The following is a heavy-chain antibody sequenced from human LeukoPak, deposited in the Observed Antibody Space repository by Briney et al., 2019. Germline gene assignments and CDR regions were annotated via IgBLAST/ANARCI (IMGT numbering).Heavy chain of an antibody. CDR3: AIDCNSSSWVGDFDY. V-gene: IGHV1-46*01. J-gene: IGHJ4*02. CDR1: GYTFTSYY. CDR2: INPSGGST. D-gene: IGHD6-13*01. Sequence: ASVKVSCKASGYTFTSYYMHWVRQAPGQGLEWMGIINPSGGSTSYAQKFQGRVTMNRDTSTSTVYMELSSLRSEDTAVYYCAIDCNSSSWVGDFDYLGQGTLVTVSS.